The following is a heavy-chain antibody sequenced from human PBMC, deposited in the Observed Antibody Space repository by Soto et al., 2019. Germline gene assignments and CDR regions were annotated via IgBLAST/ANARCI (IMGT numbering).Heavy chain of an antibody. Sequence: ASVKVPCTASGYTFTSYYMHWVRQAPGQGLEWMGIINPSGGSTSYAQKFQGRVTMTRDTSTSTVYMELSSLRSEDTAVYYCAREPRTTVTKTFDPWGQGTLVTAPQ. CDR1: GYTFTSYY. CDR3: AREPRTTVTKTFDP. D-gene: IGHD4-17*01. J-gene: IGHJ5*02. CDR2: INPSGGST. V-gene: IGHV1-46*01.